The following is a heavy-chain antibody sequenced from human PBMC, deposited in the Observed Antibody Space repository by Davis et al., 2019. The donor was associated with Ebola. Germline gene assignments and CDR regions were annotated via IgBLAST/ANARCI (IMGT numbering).Heavy chain of an antibody. Sequence: AGSLCLSCAASGFTVSSNYMSWVRQAPGKGLEWVSVIYSGGSTYYADSVKGRFTISRDNSKNTLYLQMNSLRAEDTAVYYCARVEVEYYYDSSVYYSWYYFDYWGQGTLVTVSS. J-gene: IGHJ4*02. CDR1: GFTVSSNY. CDR3: ARVEVEYYYDSSVYYSWYYFDY. D-gene: IGHD3-22*01. V-gene: IGHV3-66*01. CDR2: IYSGGST.